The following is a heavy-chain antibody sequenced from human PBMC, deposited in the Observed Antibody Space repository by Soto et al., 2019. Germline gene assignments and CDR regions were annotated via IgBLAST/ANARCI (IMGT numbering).Heavy chain of an antibody. V-gene: IGHV3-23*01. CDR3: AKHSTTYDFWSGAVKGAFDI. CDR2: ISDSGDST. Sequence: GGSLRLSCAASGFTFSSYAITWVRQAPGKGLEWVSGISDSGDSTHYADSVKGRFTISRDNSKNTLYLQMNSLRAEDTAVYYCAKHSTTYDFWSGAVKGAFDIWGRGTMVTVSS. D-gene: IGHD3-3*01. CDR1: GFTFSSYA. J-gene: IGHJ3*02.